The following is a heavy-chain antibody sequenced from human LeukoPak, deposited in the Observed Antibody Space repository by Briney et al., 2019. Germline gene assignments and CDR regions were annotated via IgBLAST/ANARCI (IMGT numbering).Heavy chain of an antibody. D-gene: IGHD3-22*01. J-gene: IGHJ4*02. V-gene: IGHV3-30-3*01. CDR2: ISYDGSNK. CDR3: ASDHYYDSREIDY. Sequence: GGSLRLSCAASGFTFSSYAMHWVRQAPGKGLEWVAVISYDGSNKYYADSVKGRFTSSRDNSKNTLYLQMNSLGAEDTAVYYCASDHYYDSREIDYWGQGTLVTVSS. CDR1: GFTFSSYA.